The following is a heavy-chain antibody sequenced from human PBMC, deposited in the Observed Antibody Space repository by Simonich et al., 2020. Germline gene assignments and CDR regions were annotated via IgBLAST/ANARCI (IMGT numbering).Heavy chain of an antibody. CDR1: GFSFSSYW. CDR2: INSDGSST. CDR3: ARDGGSGWYKGDY. V-gene: IGHV3-74*01. J-gene: IGHJ4*02. Sequence: EVQLVESGGGLVQPGGSLRLSCAASGFSFSSYWMHWVRQAPGSGLVGVARINSDGSSTSYSDSVKGRFTSSRDNAKNTLYLQMNSLRAEDTAVYYCARDGGSGWYKGDYWGQGTLVTVSS. D-gene: IGHD6-19*01.